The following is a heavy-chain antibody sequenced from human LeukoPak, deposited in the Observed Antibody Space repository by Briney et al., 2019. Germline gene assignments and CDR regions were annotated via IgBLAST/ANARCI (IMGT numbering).Heavy chain of an antibody. Sequence: ASVKVSCKASGYTFTSYDINWVRQATGQGLEWMGWMNPNSGNTGYAQKFQGRVTVTRNTSISTAYMELSSLRSEDTAVYYCVRSPGDGVDFDYWGQGTLVTVSS. J-gene: IGHJ4*02. V-gene: IGHV1-8*01. CDR2: MNPNSGNT. CDR1: GYTFTSYD. D-gene: IGHD7-27*01. CDR3: VRSPGDGVDFDY.